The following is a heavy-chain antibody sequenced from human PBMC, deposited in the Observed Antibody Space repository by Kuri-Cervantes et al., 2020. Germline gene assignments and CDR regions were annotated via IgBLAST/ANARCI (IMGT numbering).Heavy chain of an antibody. Sequence: ASVKVSCKASGYTFTSYDINWVRQATGQGLEWMGWMNPNSGNTGYAQKLQGRVTMTTDTSTSTAYMELRSLRSDDTAVYYCARLFRSYYGSGSYKVYYYGMDVWGQGTTVTVSS. V-gene: IGHV1-8*01. CDR3: ARLFRSYYGSGSYKVYYYGMDV. D-gene: IGHD3-10*01. CDR1: GYTFTSYD. J-gene: IGHJ6*02. CDR2: MNPNSGNT.